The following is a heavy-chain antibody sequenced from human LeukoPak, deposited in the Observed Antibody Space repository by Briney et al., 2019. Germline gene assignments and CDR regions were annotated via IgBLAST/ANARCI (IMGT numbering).Heavy chain of an antibody. CDR2: ISASGTIT. CDR1: GFTFSSYE. V-gene: IGHV3-48*03. Sequence: GGSLRLSCAASGFTFSSYEMNWVRQAPGKGLEWISYISASGTITHYADSVEGRFTISRGNAKNSLYLQMNSLRAGDTAVYYCARTIEMATISYFDYWGQGTLVTVSS. D-gene: IGHD5-24*01. J-gene: IGHJ4*02. CDR3: ARTIEMATISYFDY.